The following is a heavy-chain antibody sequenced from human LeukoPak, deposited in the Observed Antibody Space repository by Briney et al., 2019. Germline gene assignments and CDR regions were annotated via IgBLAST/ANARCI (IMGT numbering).Heavy chain of an antibody. CDR3: ARDRCPDYGATSPCFDY. CDR1: GGSISGYY. V-gene: IGHV4-4*07. CDR2: IYTSGST. J-gene: IGHJ4*02. Sequence: PSETLSLACTVSGGSISGYYWSWIRQPAGNGLEWIGRIYTSGSTHYNSSLTGRGTMSVETSKNQFSLKVRSVTAADTAVYYCARDRCPDYGATSPCFDYWGQGTLVTVSS. D-gene: IGHD4/OR15-4a*01.